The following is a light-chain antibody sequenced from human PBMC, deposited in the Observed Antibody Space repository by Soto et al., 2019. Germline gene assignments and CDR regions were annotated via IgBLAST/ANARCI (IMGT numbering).Light chain of an antibody. CDR1: TGPVTSRHY. V-gene: IGLV7-46*01. CDR2: DTS. Sequence: QSVVTQEPSLTVSPGGTVILTCGSSTGPVTSRHYPYWFQQKPGQAPRTLIYDTSNTHSWTPARFSGSLLGGKAALILSGAQPEDEADYYCFLSYSGGVTFGGGTKVTVL. J-gene: IGLJ2*01. CDR3: FLSYSGGVT.